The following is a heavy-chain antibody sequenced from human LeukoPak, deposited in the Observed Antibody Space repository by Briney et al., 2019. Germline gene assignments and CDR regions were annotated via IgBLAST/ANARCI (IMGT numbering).Heavy chain of an antibody. V-gene: IGHV1-2*02. Sequence: ASVKVSCKASGYTFTDYYMHWVRQAPGQGLEWMGWINPNSGDTGYAQKFQGRVTMTRDTSISTAYMELSRLKSDDTAVYYCVRENYFDSSGYYYGGGLDSWGQGTLVTVSS. CDR2: INPNSGDT. CDR1: GYTFTDYY. J-gene: IGHJ4*02. D-gene: IGHD3-22*01. CDR3: VRENYFDSSGYYYGGGLDS.